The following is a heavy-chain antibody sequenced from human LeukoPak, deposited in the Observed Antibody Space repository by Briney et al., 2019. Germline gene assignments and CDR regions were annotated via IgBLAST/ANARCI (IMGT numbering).Heavy chain of an antibody. CDR2: IKQHGTEK. CDR3: ARAADGYYDSSGYYRYYFDY. J-gene: IGHJ4*02. Sequence: GGSLRLSCTASGIMFSGYWMSWVRQAPGKGLEWVANIKQHGTEKYYVDSVKGRFTISRDNAKNSLYLQMNSLRAEDTAVYYCARAADGYYDSSGYYRYYFDYWGQGTLVTVSS. V-gene: IGHV3-7*01. D-gene: IGHD3-22*01. CDR1: GIMFSGYW.